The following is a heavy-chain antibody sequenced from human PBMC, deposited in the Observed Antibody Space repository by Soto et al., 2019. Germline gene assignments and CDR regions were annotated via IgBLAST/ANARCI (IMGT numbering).Heavy chain of an antibody. V-gene: IGHV3-23*01. D-gene: IGHD1-20*01. CDR1: GFTFSSYA. CDR2: ISGSGGST. CDR3: AKSKYNWNDRDLDY. J-gene: IGHJ4*02. Sequence: GGSLRLSCAASGFTFSSYAMSWVRQAPGKGLEWVSAISGSGGSTYYADSVKGRFTISRDNSKNTLYLQMNSLRAEDTAVYYCAKSKYNWNDRDLDYWGQGTLVTVSS.